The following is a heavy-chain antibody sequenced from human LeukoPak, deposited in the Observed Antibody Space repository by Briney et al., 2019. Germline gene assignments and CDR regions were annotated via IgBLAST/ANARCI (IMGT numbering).Heavy chain of an antibody. CDR1: GGAFSGYY. V-gene: IGHV4-34*01. J-gene: IGHJ6*03. D-gene: IGHD3-10*01. CDR2: SNHGGST. Sequence: SETLSLTCAVYGGAFSGYYWNLIRQPPGKGLEWIGESNHGGSTNYNPSLKSRVTISVDTSKNQFSLKLSSETAADTAVYYCARGRRKVITMVVPYYYYMDVWGKGTTVTVSS. CDR3: ARGRRKVITMVVPYYYYMDV.